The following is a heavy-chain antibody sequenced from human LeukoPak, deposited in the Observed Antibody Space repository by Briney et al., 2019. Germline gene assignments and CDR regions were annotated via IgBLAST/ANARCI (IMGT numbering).Heavy chain of an antibody. CDR2: INPNSGGT. V-gene: IGHV1-2*02. J-gene: IGHJ5*02. Sequence: ASVKVSCKASGYTFTGYYMHWVRQAPGQGLEWMGWINPNSGGTNYAQKFQGRVTMTSDTSISTAYMELSRLRSDDTAVYYCARDYDFWSGRDLNWFDPWGQGTLVTVSS. CDR3: ARDYDFWSGRDLNWFDP. D-gene: IGHD3-3*01. CDR1: GYTFTGYY.